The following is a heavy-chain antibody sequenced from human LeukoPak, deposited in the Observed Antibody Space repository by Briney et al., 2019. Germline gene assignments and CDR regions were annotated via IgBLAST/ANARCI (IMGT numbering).Heavy chain of an antibody. CDR2: ISWNSGSI. V-gene: IGHV3-9*01. CDR1: GFIFDDYA. J-gene: IGHJ6*02. CDR3: AKAKGRYYHYAMDV. Sequence: SGGSLRLSCAASGFIFDDYAMHWVRQAPGKGLEWVSGISWNSGSIGYADSVKGRFTISRDNAKNSLYLQMNSLRGEDTALYYCAKAKGRYYHYAMDVWGQGTTVTVSS. D-gene: IGHD3-10*01.